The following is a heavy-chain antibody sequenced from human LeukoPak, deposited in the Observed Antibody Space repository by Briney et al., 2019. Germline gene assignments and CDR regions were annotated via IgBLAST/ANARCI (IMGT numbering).Heavy chain of an antibody. V-gene: IGHV3-23*01. Sequence: GGSLRLSCAASGFTFSSYAMSWVRQAPGKGLEWVSAISGSGGSTYYADSLKGRFTISRDNAKNSLYLQMNSLRAEDTAVYYCARGADYSNYYYYYMDVWGKGTTATVSS. CDR1: GFTFSSYA. CDR2: ISGSGGST. CDR3: ARGADYSNYYYYYMDV. D-gene: IGHD4-11*01. J-gene: IGHJ6*03.